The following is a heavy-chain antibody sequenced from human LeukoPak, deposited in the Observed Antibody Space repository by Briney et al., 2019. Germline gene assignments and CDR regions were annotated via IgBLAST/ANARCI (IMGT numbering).Heavy chain of an antibody. CDR2: INPISGGT. CDR3: AGVYYDGSGSFDY. Sequence: ASVKVSCKASGYTFSDYYMHWVRQAPGQGLEWMGWINPISGGTKYAQKFQGRVTMTRDTSISTAYMELSRLRSDDTAVYYCAGVYYDGSGSFDYWGQGTLVTVSS. V-gene: IGHV1-2*02. J-gene: IGHJ4*02. CDR1: GYTFSDYY. D-gene: IGHD3-22*01.